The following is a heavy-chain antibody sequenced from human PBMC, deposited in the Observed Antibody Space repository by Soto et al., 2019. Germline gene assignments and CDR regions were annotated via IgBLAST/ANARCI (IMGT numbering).Heavy chain of an antibody. CDR1: GGPIRSYY. Sequence: PSETLSLTCTVSGGPIRSYYWSWIRQPPGKGLEWIGYIYHSGSTNYNPSLKSRVTISVDTSKNQFSLKLSSVTAADTAVYYCACRDYWGQGTLVTVSS. CDR2: IYHSGST. J-gene: IGHJ4*02. V-gene: IGHV4-59*01. CDR3: ACRDY.